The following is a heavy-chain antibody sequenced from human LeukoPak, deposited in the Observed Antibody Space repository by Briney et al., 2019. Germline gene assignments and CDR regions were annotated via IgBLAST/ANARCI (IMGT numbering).Heavy chain of an antibody. CDR2: IYYSGRT. CDR1: CVSISIRIYY. D-gene: IGHD1-26*01. V-gene: IGHV4-39*01. CDR3: ARQGKLPHNWLDP. Sequence: SSDTVSLTRTVSCVSISIRIYYCGWLRQPPGKGLEWFGNIYYSGRTYYNPALKTRHTICGDTSKTQFSLKLRSVTGADTAVYYGARQGKLPHNWLDPWGEATLVAVS. J-gene: IGHJ5*02.